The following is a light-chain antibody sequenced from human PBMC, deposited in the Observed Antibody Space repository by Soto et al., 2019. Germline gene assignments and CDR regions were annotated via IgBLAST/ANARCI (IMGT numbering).Light chain of an antibody. J-gene: IGKJ1*01. CDR2: GAS. Sequence: EIVLTQSPGTLSLSPGERATLSCRASQSVSSSYLAWYQQKPGQAPRLLIYGASSRATGIPDRFSGSGSGTDFTLTISRLEPEDFAVYYCQHYNKWPPWTFGQGTKVDIK. CDR3: QHYNKWPPWT. V-gene: IGKV3-20*01. CDR1: QSVSSSY.